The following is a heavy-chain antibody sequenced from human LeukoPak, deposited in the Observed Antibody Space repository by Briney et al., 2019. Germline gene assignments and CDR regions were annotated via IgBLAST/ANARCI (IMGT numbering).Heavy chain of an antibody. V-gene: IGHV3-23*01. J-gene: IGHJ4*02. CDR3: TRDSSYGDYSTAFDY. CDR1: GFIFSNYA. Sequence: GGSLRLSCAASGFIFSNYAMTWVRQAPGKGLEWVSSSGSTTDYSDSVKGRFTISRDNSKNTLYLQMISLRADDTAVYYCTRDSSYGDYSTAFDYWGQGALVTVSS. D-gene: IGHD4-17*01. CDR2: SGSTT.